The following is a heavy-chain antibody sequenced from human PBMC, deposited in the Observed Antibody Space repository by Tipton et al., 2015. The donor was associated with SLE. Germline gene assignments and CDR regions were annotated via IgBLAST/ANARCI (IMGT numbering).Heavy chain of an antibody. J-gene: IGHJ3*02. CDR1: GFTFSSYS. V-gene: IGHV3-21*01. Sequence: GSLRLSCAASGFTFSSYSMNWVRQAPGKGLEWVSSISSSSSYIYYADSVKGRFTISRDNAKNSLYLQMNSLRAEDTAVYYCARVREWLDAFDIWGQGTMVTVSS. CDR3: ARVREWLDAFDI. CDR2: ISSSSSYI. D-gene: IGHD6-19*01.